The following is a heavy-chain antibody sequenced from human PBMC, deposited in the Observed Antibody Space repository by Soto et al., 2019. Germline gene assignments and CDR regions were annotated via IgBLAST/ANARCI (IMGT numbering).Heavy chain of an antibody. CDR2: VDSSGGRT. J-gene: IGHJ4*02. D-gene: IGHD6-19*01. Sequence: PGGSMRLSCTASGLNISTYAMNWVSKNTGEGLEWVSSVDSSGGRTYNADSVKGRFTTSRDNSKNTLYLQMNSLRAEDTAVYYCARNVQYSSGPYFDYWGQGTLVTVSS. CDR1: GLNISTYA. CDR3: ARNVQYSSGPYFDY. V-gene: IGHV3-23*01.